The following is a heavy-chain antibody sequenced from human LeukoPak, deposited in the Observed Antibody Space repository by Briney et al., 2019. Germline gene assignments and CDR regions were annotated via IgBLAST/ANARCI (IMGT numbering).Heavy chain of an antibody. CDR1: GNTLTRHY. CDR2: INPSGIST. CDR3: ASQAATDTDAFDI. V-gene: IGHV1-46*01. J-gene: IGHJ3*02. D-gene: IGHD6-13*01. Sequence: GASVNVSCKPSGNTLTRHYMHWVRQAPGQGLEWMGIINPSGISTRYVQKFQGRVTVTRDTSTSTVYMELSSLRSEDTAVYYCASQAATDTDAFDIWGQGTMVTVSP.